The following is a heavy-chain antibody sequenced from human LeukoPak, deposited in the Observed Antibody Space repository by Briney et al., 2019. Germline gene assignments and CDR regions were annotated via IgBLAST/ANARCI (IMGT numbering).Heavy chain of an antibody. J-gene: IGHJ4*02. CDR1: GFTFSSYG. Sequence: GGSLRLSCAASGFTFSSYGMHWVRQAPGKGLEWVAVISYDGSNKYYADSVKGRFTISRDNSKNTLYLQMNSLRAEDTAVYYCARYSSGWYAVDYWGQGALVTVSS. CDR3: ARYSSGWYAVDY. CDR2: ISYDGSNK. V-gene: IGHV3-30*03. D-gene: IGHD6-19*01.